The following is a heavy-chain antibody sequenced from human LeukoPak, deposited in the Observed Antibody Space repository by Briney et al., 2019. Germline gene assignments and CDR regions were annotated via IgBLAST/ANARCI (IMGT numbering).Heavy chain of an antibody. CDR2: ISSSSTI. V-gene: IGHV3-48*04. D-gene: IGHD3-22*01. Sequence: GGSLRLSCAASGFTFSSYSTDWVRQAPGKGLEWLSYISSSSTIYYADSVKGRFTISRDNAKNSVYLQMNSLRAEDTAVYYCARVWSSGYTKDYWGQGTLVTVSS. CDR3: ARVWSSGYTKDY. CDR1: GFTFSSYS. J-gene: IGHJ4*02.